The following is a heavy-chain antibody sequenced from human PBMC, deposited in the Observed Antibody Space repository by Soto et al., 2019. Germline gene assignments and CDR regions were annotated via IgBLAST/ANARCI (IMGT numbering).Heavy chain of an antibody. CDR1: GFSLSTRGVG. D-gene: IGHD1-1*01. J-gene: IGHJ4*02. Sequence: SGPTLVNPTQTLTLTCTFSGFSLSTRGVGXGWVRQPPGKALEWLGVIYWNDDERHSPSLKSRLTITKDTSKNQVVLTMTNMDPVDTGTYYCAQASGLWYTFDYWGQGTLVTVSS. CDR2: IYWNDDE. CDR3: AQASGLWYTFDY. V-gene: IGHV2-5*01.